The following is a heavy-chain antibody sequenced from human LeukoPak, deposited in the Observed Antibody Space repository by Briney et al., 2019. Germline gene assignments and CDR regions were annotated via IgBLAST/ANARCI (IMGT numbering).Heavy chain of an antibody. CDR3: AGPPQAGPFDY. V-gene: IGHV3-7*01. J-gene: IGHJ4*02. D-gene: IGHD6-19*01. CDR1: GFIFSNYW. CDR2: IKPDGSET. Sequence: PGWALRLSCAASGFIFSNYWMSWVRQAPGKGLERVANIKPDGSETNYVDSLKGRFTISRDNPKNSVYLQMNRLRAEDTAVYYCAGPPQAGPFDYWGQGVLVSVSS.